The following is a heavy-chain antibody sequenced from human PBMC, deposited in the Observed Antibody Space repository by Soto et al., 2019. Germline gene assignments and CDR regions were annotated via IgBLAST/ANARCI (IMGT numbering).Heavy chain of an antibody. Sequence: QVQLVQSGAEVKKPGASVKVSCKASGYTFTSYGISWVRQAPGQGLEWMGWISAYNGNTNYAQKLLGRVTMTTDAYTSTAYMELRSLRSDDTAVYFCARYRDCSRGSGYPNPFDPWGQRTLVTGSS. CDR1: GYTFTSYG. J-gene: IGHJ5*01. D-gene: IGHD2-15*01. CDR2: ISAYNGNT. CDR3: ARYRDCSRGSGYPNPFDP. V-gene: IGHV1-18*01.